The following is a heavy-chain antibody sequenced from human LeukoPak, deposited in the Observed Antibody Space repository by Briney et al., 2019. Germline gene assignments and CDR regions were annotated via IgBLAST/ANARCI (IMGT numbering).Heavy chain of an antibody. CDR2: INHSGNT. CDR1: GGSFIGSH. CDR3: ARDPTTVVTLPYYFDD. Sequence: SETLSLTCAVSGGSFIGSHWNWIRQPPGKGLEWIGEINHSGNTNYNPSLKSRVTISVDTSKNQFSLKLRSVTAADTAVYYCARDPTTVVTLPYYFDDWGQGTLVTVSS. J-gene: IGHJ4*02. D-gene: IGHD4-23*01. V-gene: IGHV4-34*01.